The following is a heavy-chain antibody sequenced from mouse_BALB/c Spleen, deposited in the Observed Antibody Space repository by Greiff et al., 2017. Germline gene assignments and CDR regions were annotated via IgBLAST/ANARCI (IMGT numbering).Heavy chain of an antibody. CDR2: IYPYNGGT. CDR3: ARFYYGNYPYAMDY. V-gene: IGHV1S29*02. J-gene: IGHJ4*01. D-gene: IGHD2-1*01. CDR1: GYTFTDYN. Sequence: EVQLQQSGPELVKPGASVKISCKASGYTFTDYNMHWVKQSHGKSLEWIGYIYPYNGGTGYNQKFKSKATLTVDNSSSTAYMELRSLTSEDSAIYYCARFYYGNYPYAMDYWGQGTSVTVSS.